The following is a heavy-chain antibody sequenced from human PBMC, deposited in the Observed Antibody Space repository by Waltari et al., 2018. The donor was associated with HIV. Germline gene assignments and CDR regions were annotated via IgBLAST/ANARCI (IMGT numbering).Heavy chain of an antibody. D-gene: IGHD2-15*01. CDR1: GGTFNNYA. J-gene: IGHJ2*01. CDR3: ARMATVVDWYFDL. V-gene: IGHV1-69*01. CDR2: IIPVCGTT. Sequence: QVQLVQSGAEVKKPGSSVKVSCKASGGTFNNYAITWVRQAPGQGLEWMGGIIPVCGTTNYAQKFQGRLTIIADESTSTGYMELSSLRSEDTAVYYCARMATVVDWYFDLWGRGTLVTVSS.